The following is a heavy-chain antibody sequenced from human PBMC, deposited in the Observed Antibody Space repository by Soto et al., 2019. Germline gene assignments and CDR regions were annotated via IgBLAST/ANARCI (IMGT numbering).Heavy chain of an antibody. D-gene: IGHD5-12*01. J-gene: IGHJ4*02. V-gene: IGHV3-53*01. CDR2: IYTGGET. Sequence: EVQLVESGGGLIQPGGSLRVSCVASGFTVSSNYMSWVRQAPGKGLEWVSVIYTGGETYYADSVKGRFTISRDNSKNTLYLKMNSLRAEDTAVYYCARSDGYPFDYWGQGTLVTVSS. CDR3: ARSDGYPFDY. CDR1: GFTVSSNY.